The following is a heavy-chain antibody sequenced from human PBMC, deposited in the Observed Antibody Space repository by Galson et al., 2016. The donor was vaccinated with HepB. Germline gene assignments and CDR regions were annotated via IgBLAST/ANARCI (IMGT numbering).Heavy chain of an antibody. D-gene: IGHD6-19*01. J-gene: IGHJ6*03. CDR1: GDSISGTDYY. Sequence: SETLSLTCNVSGDSISGTDYYWGWIRQPPGRGLEWIGSIYYSGNTYYNPSLESRVTISVDTSKNHFSLRLSSVTAADTAVYYCVTGIAVAGKYYYYYMDVWGKGTPVTVSS. CDR3: VTGIAVAGKYYYYYMDV. V-gene: IGHV4-39*02. CDR2: IYYSGNT.